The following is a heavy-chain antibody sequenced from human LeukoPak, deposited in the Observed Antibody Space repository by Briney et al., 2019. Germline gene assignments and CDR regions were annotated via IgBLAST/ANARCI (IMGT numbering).Heavy chain of an antibody. Sequence: ASVKVSCKASGYTFTSYDINWVRQATGQGLEWMGWMNPNSGNTNYAQKLQGRVTMTTDTSTSTAYMELRSLRSDDTAVYYCARHFGVVSLDYWGQGTLVTVSS. J-gene: IGHJ4*02. CDR3: ARHFGVVSLDY. V-gene: IGHV1-18*01. D-gene: IGHD3-3*01. CDR2: MNPNSGNT. CDR1: GYTFTSYD.